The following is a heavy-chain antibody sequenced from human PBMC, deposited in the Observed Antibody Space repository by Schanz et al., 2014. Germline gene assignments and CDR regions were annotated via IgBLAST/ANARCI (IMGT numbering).Heavy chain of an antibody. V-gene: IGHV3-30*04. J-gene: IGHJ4*02. Sequence: QVQLVDSGGGVVQPGRSLRLSCAASGFKFSIYAMHWVRQAPGKGLEWVAVISYDGRSKDYADSVKGRFTISRDTYKNTVFLQMNSMRGEDTAVYYCASADYTNYFDYWGQGTLVTVSS. CDR2: ISYDGRSK. D-gene: IGHD4-4*01. CDR1: GFKFSIYA. CDR3: ASADYTNYFDY.